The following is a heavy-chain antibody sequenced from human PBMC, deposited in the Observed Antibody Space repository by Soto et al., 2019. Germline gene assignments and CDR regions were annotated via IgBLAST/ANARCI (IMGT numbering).Heavy chain of an antibody. CDR1: GGSISSYY. D-gene: IGHD6-13*01. CDR2: IYYSGST. Sequence: SETLSLTCTVSGGSISSYYWSWIRQPPGKGLEWIGYIYYSGSTNYNPSLKSRVTISVDTSKNQFSLKLSSVTAADTAVYYCATLIAGQIYFDYWGQGTLVTVSS. J-gene: IGHJ4*02. CDR3: ATLIAGQIYFDY. V-gene: IGHV4-59*08.